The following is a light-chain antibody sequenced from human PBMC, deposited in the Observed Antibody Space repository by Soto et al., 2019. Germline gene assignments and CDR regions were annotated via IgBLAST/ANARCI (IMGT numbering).Light chain of an antibody. CDR1: SSDVGGYNY. J-gene: IGLJ3*02. CDR3: SSYTSSSTSSYSLV. Sequence: QSVLTQPASVSGSPGQSITISCTGTSSDVGGYNYVSWYQPHPGKAPKLMIYEVSNRPSGVSNRFSGSKSGNTASLTISGLQAEDEADYYCSSYTSSSTSSYSLVFGGGTKLTVL. V-gene: IGLV2-14*01. CDR2: EVS.